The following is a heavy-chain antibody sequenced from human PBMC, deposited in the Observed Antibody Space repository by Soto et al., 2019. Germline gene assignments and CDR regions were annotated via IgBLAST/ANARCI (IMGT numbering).Heavy chain of an antibody. V-gene: IGHV4-4*02. J-gene: IGHJ6*02. CDR2: IYHSGST. Sequence: SETLSLTCAVSGGSISSSNWWSWVRQPPGKGLEWIGEIYHSGSTNYNPSLKSRVTISVDKSKNQFSLKLSSLTAADTAVYYCARVSGSYYYAMDVWGQGITVTVSS. CDR1: GGSISSSNW. D-gene: IGHD1-26*01. CDR3: ARVSGSYYYAMDV.